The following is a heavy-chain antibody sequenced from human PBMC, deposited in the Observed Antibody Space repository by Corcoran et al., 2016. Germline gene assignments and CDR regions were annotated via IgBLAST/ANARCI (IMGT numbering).Heavy chain of an antibody. CDR1: GGSISSSNW. CDR2: IYHSGST. D-gene: IGHD3-10*01. Sequence: QVQLQESGPGLVKPSGTLSLTCAVSGGSISSSNWWSWVRQPPGKGLEWIGEIYHSGSTNYNPSLKSRVTISVDKSKNQFSLKLSSVTAADTAVEYCARDPGSDTTYGSGSYYVYWGQGTLVTVSS. CDR3: ARDPGSDTTYGSGSYYVY. J-gene: IGHJ4*02. V-gene: IGHV4-4*02.